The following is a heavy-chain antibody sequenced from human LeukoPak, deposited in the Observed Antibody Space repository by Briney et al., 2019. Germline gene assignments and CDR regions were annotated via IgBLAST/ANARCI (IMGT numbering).Heavy chain of an antibody. J-gene: IGHJ4*02. CDR2: IWPSGST. D-gene: IGHD3-22*01. CDR3: ARENDYDTPLGY. Sequence: PSETLSLTCSVSGGSISSGPYFWSWIRQSPGQGLEWIGYIWPSGSTNYNPSLRSRVTISVDTSKNQFSLKLSSVTAADTAVYYCARENDYDTPLGYWGQGTLVTVSS. V-gene: IGHV4-30-2*06. CDR1: GGSISSGPYF.